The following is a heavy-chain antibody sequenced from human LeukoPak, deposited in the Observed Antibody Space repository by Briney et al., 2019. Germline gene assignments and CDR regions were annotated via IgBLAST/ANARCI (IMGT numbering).Heavy chain of an antibody. Sequence: GESLKISCEGSGYNVNNYWIGWVRPMPGKGLEWLGIIYPGDCDTRYSPSFQGQVTISADKSISTAYLQWSSLKAFGAAMYYCARQRVMGATRGNFDYWGQGTLVTVSS. D-gene: IGHD1-26*01. V-gene: IGHV5-51*01. CDR1: GYNVNNYW. J-gene: IGHJ4*02. CDR2: IYPGDCDT. CDR3: ARQRVMGATRGNFDY.